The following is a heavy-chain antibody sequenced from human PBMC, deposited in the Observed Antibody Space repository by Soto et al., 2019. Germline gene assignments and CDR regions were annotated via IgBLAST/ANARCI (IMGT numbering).Heavy chain of an antibody. CDR2: IHSSGGT. V-gene: IGHV4-39*02. Sequence: SETLSLTCTVSGASIKSRNYFWGWIRQPPGKGLEFVGSIHSSGGTYYNPSLKSRVTVSVDLSNSHFSLSLKSLTATDTAVYYCGRLAEAATGHTDFDFWGQGTLVTVS. CDR1: GASIKSRNYF. D-gene: IGHD2-15*01. CDR3: GRLAEAATGHTDFDF. J-gene: IGHJ4*02.